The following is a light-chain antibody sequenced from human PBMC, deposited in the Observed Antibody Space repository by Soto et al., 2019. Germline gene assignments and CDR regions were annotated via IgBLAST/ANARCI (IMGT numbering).Light chain of an antibody. CDR2: GVS. CDR3: QQYGSSGT. J-gene: IGKJ1*01. Sequence: EIVLTQSPGTLSLSPGERATLSCRASQSVSNNYLAWYQQKPGQAPRLLIYGVSNRATGIPDRFSGSGSGTDFTLTISRLEPEDFVVYYCQQYGSSGTFGQGTKVEIK. CDR1: QSVSNNY. V-gene: IGKV3-20*01.